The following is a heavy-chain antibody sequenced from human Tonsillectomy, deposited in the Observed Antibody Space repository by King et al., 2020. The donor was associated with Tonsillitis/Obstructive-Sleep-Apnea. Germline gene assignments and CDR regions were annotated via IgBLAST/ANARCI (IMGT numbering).Heavy chain of an antibody. CDR2: ISWNGGNI. CDR3: AKDWVYYDSAGYYYTSSWYVDL. Sequence: QLVQSGGGVVQPGGSLRLSCAASGFIFNDYAIHWVRQAPGKGLEWVSGISWNGGNIDYADSVKGRFTISRDNAKNSLYLQMNSLRPEDTALYYCAKDWVYYDSAGYYYTSSWYVDLWGRGTLVAVS. J-gene: IGHJ2*01. CDR1: GFIFNDYA. D-gene: IGHD3-22*01. V-gene: IGHV3-9*01.